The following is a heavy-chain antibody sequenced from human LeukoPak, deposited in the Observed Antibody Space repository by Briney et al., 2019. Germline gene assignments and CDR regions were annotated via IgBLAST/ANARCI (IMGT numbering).Heavy chain of an antibody. J-gene: IGHJ4*02. CDR1: GGTFSSYA. D-gene: IGHD3-22*01. CDR2: IIPIFGIA. CDR3: ARVDYDSSGYYDY. V-gene: IGHV1-69*04. Sequence: ASVTVSCKASGGTFSSYAISWVRQAPGQGLEWMGRIIPIFGIANYAQKFQGRVTITADKSTSTAYMELSSLRSEDTAVYYCARVDYDSSGYYDYWGQGTLVTVSS.